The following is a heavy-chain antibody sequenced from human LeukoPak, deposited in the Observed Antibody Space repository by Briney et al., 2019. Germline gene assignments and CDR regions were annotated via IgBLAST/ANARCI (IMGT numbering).Heavy chain of an antibody. CDR1: GFTFSSYW. D-gene: IGHD3-22*01. V-gene: IGHV3-74*01. J-gene: IGHJ3*02. CDR2: INSDGSST. Sequence: PGGSLRLSCAASGFTFSSYWMHWVRQAPGKGLVWVSRINSDGSSTSYADSVKGRFTISRDNAKNTLYLQMNRLRAEDTAVYDGTREKDYYDSSGYYRDAFDIWGQGTKVTVSS. CDR3: TREKDYYDSSGYYRDAFDI.